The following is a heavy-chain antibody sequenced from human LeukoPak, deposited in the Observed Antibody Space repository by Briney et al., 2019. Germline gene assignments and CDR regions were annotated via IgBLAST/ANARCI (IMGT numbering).Heavy chain of an antibody. CDR3: ANGGYYSLDS. CDR2: ISYDGSNK. J-gene: IGHJ4*02. V-gene: IGHV3-30*04. CDR1: GFTFSSYA. D-gene: IGHD2-15*01. Sequence: PGGSLRLSCAASGFTFSSYAMHWVRQAPGKGLEWVAVISYDGSNKYYADSVKGRFTISRDNSKRTLFLQTDGLRGEDTAVYYCANGGYYSLDSWGQGTLVTVSS.